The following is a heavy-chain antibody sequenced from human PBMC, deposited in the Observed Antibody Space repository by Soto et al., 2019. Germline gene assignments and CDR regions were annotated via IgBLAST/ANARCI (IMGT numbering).Heavy chain of an antibody. J-gene: IGHJ4*02. CDR3: ARAGYSGSDFDVWALPLDY. CDR1: GYTFTRFA. V-gene: IGHV1-3*01. CDR2: IIAGEVYT. Sequence: QVHLVQSGAEVKKPGASAKVSCKASGYTFTRFAIHWVRQAPGQRLEWMGQIIAGEVYTKLSQRFQCRVTRSRDTSASPAYMEVSGLRPEDTAVYYCARAGYSGSDFDVWALPLDYWCQGTLVTVSS. D-gene: IGHD5-12*01.